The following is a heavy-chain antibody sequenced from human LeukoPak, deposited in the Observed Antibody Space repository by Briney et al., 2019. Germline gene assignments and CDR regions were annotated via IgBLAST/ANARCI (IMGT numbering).Heavy chain of an antibody. CDR1: GFTFSSRDW. CDR3: ARDRWFGESLPAHFEY. Sequence: PGGSLRLSCVASGFTFSSRDWMTWVRQAPGKGLEWVANIKQDGSEKNYVDSVKGRFTISRDNAKNSLYLQMSSLRVEDTAFYYCARDRWFGESLPAHFEYWGQGTLVTVSS. D-gene: IGHD3-10*01. V-gene: IGHV3-7*01. CDR2: IKQDGSEK. J-gene: IGHJ4*02.